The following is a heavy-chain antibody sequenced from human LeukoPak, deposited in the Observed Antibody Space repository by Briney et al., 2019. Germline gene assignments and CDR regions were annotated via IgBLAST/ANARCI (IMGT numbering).Heavy chain of an antibody. CDR1: GFTFSSYW. CDR2: IEQDGSEK. J-gene: IGHJ6*03. Sequence: GGSLRLSCAASGFTFSSYWMSWVRQAPGKGLEWVANIEQDGSEKYYVDSVKGRFTISRDNAKNSLYLQMNSLRAEDTAVYYCARGPQASYYYDSSGIYYMDVWGKGTTVTVSS. V-gene: IGHV3-7*01. D-gene: IGHD3-22*01. CDR3: ARGPQASYYYDSSGIYYMDV.